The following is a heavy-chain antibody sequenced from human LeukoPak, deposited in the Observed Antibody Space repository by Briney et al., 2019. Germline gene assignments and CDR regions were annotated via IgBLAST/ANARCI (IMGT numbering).Heavy chain of an antibody. CDR2: IKQDGSEK. CDR3: AKDTPNVLMVRGVIGPYGMDV. CDR1: GFTFSNCW. Sequence: GGSLRPSCAASGFTFSNCWMSWVRQAPGKGLEWVANIKQDGSEKYYVDSVKGRFTISRDNAKNSLYLQMNSLRAEDTAVYYCAKDTPNVLMVRGVIGPYGMDVWGKGTTVTVSS. J-gene: IGHJ6*04. D-gene: IGHD3-10*01. V-gene: IGHV3-7*03.